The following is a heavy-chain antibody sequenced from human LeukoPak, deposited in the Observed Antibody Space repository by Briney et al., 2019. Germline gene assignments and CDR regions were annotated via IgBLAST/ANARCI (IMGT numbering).Heavy chain of an antibody. CDR2: INSDGSST. CDR3: AREGGSYLYDY. J-gene: IGHJ4*02. V-gene: IGHV3-74*01. D-gene: IGHD1-26*01. CDR1: GFTFSSYW. Sequence: GGSLRLSCAASGFTFSSYWMHWVRQAPGKGLVWVSRINSDGSSTIYADSVKGRFTISRDNAKNTLYLQMNSLRAEDTAVYYCAREGGSYLYDYWGQGTLVTVSS.